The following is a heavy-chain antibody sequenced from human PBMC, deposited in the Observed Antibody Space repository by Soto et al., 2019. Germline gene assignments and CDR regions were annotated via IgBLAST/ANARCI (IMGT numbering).Heavy chain of an antibody. CDR1: GLTFSISW. V-gene: IGHV3-7*01. Sequence: VQLVESGGGLVQPGEYLRLSCTASGLTFSISWMTWVRQAPGEGLEWVSNINPAGNVQHYADSVKERLTISRDNAKNSLFLQMSGLRVEDTAVYYCATANTPYAFDMWGQGTMVTVSS. CDR3: ATANTPYAFDM. J-gene: IGHJ3*02. CDR2: INPAGNVQ.